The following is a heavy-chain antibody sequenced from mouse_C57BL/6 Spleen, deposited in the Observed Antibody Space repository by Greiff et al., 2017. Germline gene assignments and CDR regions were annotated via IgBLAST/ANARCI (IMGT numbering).Heavy chain of an antibody. CDR3: VGGGLRRWDYAMDY. CDR1: GFSFNTYA. V-gene: IGHV10-1*01. J-gene: IGHJ4*01. CDR2: IRSKSNNYAT. Sequence: EVQRVESGGGLVQPKGSLKLSCAASGFSFNTYAMNWVRQAPGKGLEWVARIRSKSNNYATYYADSVKDRFTISRDDSESMLYLQMNNLKTEDTAMYYCVGGGLRRWDYAMDYWGQGTSVTVSS. D-gene: IGHD2-4*01.